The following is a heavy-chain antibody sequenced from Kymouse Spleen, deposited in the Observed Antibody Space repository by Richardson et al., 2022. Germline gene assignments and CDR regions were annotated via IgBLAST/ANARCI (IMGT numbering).Heavy chain of an antibody. D-gene: IGHD6-13*01,IGHD6-25*01,IGHD6-6*01. J-gene: IGHJ4*02. CDR2: ISSSSSYI. Sequence: EVQLVESGGGLVKPGGSLRLSCAASGFTFSSYSMNWVRQAPGKGLEWVSSISSSSSYIYYADSVKGRFTISRDNAKNSLYLQMNSLRAEDTAVYYCARGGIAAHFFDYWGQGTLVTVSS. CDR3: ARGGIAAHFFDY. V-gene: IGHV3-21*03. CDR1: GFTFSSYS.